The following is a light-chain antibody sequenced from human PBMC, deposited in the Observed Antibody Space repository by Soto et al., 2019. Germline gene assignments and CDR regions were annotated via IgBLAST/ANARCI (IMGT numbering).Light chain of an antibody. CDR1: SSDVGGYNY. J-gene: IGLJ1*01. CDR3: SSYTNINTRACV. Sequence: SALTQPASESGSPGQSITISCTGTSSDVGGYNYVSWYQQHPGKAPKLMIYEVTDRPSGVSNRFSGSKSGNTASLTISGLQAEDEAEYYCSSYTNINTRACVFGTGTKVTVL. V-gene: IGLV2-14*01. CDR2: EVT.